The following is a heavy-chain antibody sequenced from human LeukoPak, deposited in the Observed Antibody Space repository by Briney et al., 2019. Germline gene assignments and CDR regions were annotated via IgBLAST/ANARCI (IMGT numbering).Heavy chain of an antibody. CDR3: ARGPVVAATTYFDY. Sequence: SVKVSCKASGGTFSSYAISWVRQAPGQGLEWMGGIIPIFGTANYAQKFQGRVTITADESTSTAYMELSSLGPEDTAVYYCARGPVVAATTYFDYWGQGTLVTVSS. D-gene: IGHD2-15*01. CDR2: IIPIFGTA. V-gene: IGHV1-69*13. J-gene: IGHJ4*02. CDR1: GGTFSSYA.